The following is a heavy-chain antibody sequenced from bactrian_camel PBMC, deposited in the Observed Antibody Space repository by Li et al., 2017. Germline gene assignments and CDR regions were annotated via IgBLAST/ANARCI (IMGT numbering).Heavy chain of an antibody. CDR1: GYISNRRY. J-gene: IGHJ4*01. CDR3: AAAPAMTT. Sequence: VQLVESGGGSVQAGGSLRISCAASGYISNRRYIGWFRQAPGKEREAVAVIGIIAGTTYYADSVKGRFAITQDNAKNTVYLQMNSLKSEDTTMYYCAAAPAMTTGARGPRSPSP. D-gene: IGHD6*01. CDR2: IGIIAGTT. V-gene: IGHV3S54*01.